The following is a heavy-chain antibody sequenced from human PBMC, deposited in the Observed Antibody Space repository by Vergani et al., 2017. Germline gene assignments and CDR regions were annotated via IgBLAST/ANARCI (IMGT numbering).Heavy chain of an antibody. CDR2: IHHSGDT. J-gene: IGHJ6*02. CDR1: DSSIMTNPY. V-gene: IGHV4-38-2*01. Sequence: QVQLQESGPGLVKPSETLTLTCDVSDSSIMTNPYWGWFRQSPGKGLEWIGCIHHSGDTHYNSSLKRRVSIAIVSSSKFSLSLTSVTAADTAIYYCARHRGSGGFFPSSYFYRMDVWGHGTTVTVSS. CDR3: ARHRGSGGFFPSSYFYRMDV. D-gene: IGHD3-10*01.